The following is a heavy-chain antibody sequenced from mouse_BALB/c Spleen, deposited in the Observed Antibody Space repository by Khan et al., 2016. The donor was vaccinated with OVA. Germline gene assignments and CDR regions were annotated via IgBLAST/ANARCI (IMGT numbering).Heavy chain of an antibody. CDR1: GYSITSGYS. V-gene: IGHV3-1*02. Sequence: EVQLQESGPDLVKPSQSLSLTCTVTGYSITSGYSWHWIRQFPGNRLEWMAYIHYSGSTNYNPSLKSRISITRDTSKNQFFLQLNSVTHEDIATYYCARFYYYGSSFSYWGQGTLVTVSA. D-gene: IGHD1-1*01. J-gene: IGHJ3*01. CDR2: IHYSGST. CDR3: ARFYYYGSSFSY.